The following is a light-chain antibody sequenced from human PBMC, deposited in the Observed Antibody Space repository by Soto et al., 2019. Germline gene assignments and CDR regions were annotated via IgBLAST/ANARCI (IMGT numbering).Light chain of an antibody. V-gene: IGKV1-39*01. Sequence: DIQMTQSPSSLSASVGDRVNITCRPSQSISNYLNWYQQKPGKAPKLLIFGASSLQRGVPSRFSGSGSGTDFTLSISTLQPEDFATYYCQQSYSNLGTFGQGTKLEIK. CDR2: GAS. CDR1: QSISNY. CDR3: QQSYSNLGT. J-gene: IGKJ2*01.